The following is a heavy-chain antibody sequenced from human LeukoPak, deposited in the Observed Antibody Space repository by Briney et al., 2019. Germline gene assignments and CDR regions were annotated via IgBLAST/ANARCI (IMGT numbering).Heavy chain of an antibody. V-gene: IGHV4-59*08. Sequence: SETLSLTCTVSGGSICSYYWSWVRQPPGKGLEWIGYIYYSGSTNYNPSLKSRVTISVDTSKNHFSLKLSSVTAADTAVYYCARSDSSSWYAVALPDYWGQGTLVTVSS. CDR3: ARSDSSSWYAVALPDY. CDR2: IYYSGST. CDR1: GGSICSYY. D-gene: IGHD6-13*01. J-gene: IGHJ4*02.